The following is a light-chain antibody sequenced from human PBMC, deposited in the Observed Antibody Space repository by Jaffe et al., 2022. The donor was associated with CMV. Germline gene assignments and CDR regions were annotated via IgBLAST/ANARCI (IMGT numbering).Light chain of an antibody. J-gene: IGKJ2*01. CDR2: AAS. CDR3: QQSYSTPYT. Sequence: DIQMTQSPSSLSASVGDRVTITCRASQSISSYLTWYQQKPGKAPKLLIYAASNLESGVPSRFSGSGSGTEFTLTISSLQPEDFAGYHCQQSYSTPYTFGQGTKLEIK. V-gene: IGKV1-39*01. CDR1: QSISSY.